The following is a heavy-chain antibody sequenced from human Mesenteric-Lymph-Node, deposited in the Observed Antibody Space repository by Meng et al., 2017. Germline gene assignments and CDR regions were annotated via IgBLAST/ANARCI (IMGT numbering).Heavy chain of an antibody. CDR3: ARVRLYDGSAYYTPDH. J-gene: IGHJ4*02. CDR2: INPSGGST. D-gene: IGHD3-22*01. Sequence: ASVKVSCKASGYTFTSYYMHWVRQAPGQGLEWMGIINPSGGSTSYAQKFQGRVTMTRDTSTSTVYMELSSLRSEDTAVYYCARVRLYDGSAYYTPDHWGQGTLVTVSS. CDR1: GYTFTSYY. V-gene: IGHV1-46*01.